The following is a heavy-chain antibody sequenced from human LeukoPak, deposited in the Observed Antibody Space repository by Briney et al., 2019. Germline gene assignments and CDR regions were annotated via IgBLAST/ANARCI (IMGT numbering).Heavy chain of an antibody. J-gene: IGHJ5*01. CDR1: GFIFSSYA. D-gene: IGHD3-10*01. CDR3: AKEGAYPIITYDS. V-gene: IGHV3-7*01. CDR2: IKGDGIEK. Sequence: GGSLRLSCAASGFIFSSYAMSWVRQAPGKGLEWVANIKGDGIEKNYVDSVKGRFSISRDNAMNSLYLQMDSLRAEDTAVYYCAKEGAYPIITYDSWGQGALVTVSS.